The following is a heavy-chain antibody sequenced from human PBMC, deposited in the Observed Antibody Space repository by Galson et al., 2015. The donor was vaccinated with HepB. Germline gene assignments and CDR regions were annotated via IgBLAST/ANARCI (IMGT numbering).Heavy chain of an antibody. V-gene: IGHV1-2*02. J-gene: IGHJ4*02. CDR2: VNPNSGGT. D-gene: IGHD2-2*01. CDR3: ARDLLGHCSSTSCSNIHGDY. Sequence: SVKVSCKASGYTFTGYYMHWVRQAPGQGLEWMGWVNPNSGGTNYAQKFQGRVTMTRDTSISTAYMELGRLRSDDTAVYYCARDLLGHCSSTSCSNIHGDYWGQGTLVTVSS. CDR1: GYTFTGYY.